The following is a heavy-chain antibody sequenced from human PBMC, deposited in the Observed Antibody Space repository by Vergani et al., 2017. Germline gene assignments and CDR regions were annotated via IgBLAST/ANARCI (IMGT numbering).Heavy chain of an antibody. J-gene: IGHJ3*01. Sequence: EVQLVESGGGLVQPGRSLRLSCAASGFTFDDYAMHWVRQAPGKGLEWVSGISWNSGSIGYADSVKGRFNISRDNAKNSLYLQMNSLRAEDTALYYCAIPYYYESSGFDVWGQGTMVTVSS. CDR2: ISWNSGSI. CDR1: GFTFDDYA. V-gene: IGHV3-9*01. CDR3: AIPYYYESSGFDV. D-gene: IGHD3-22*01.